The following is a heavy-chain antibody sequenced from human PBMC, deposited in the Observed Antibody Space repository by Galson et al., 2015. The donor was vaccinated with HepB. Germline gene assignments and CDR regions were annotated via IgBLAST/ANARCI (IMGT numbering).Heavy chain of an antibody. J-gene: IGHJ4*02. V-gene: IGHV1-18*01. CDR2: ISGYNDNT. CDR1: SYSFINYG. Sequence: SVKVSCKASSYSFINYGISWVRQAPGQGLEWMGWISGYNDNTNYAQKFQGRVTMTRDTSTSTVYMELSSLRSEDTAVYYCARGRLAYCGGDCYSFDYWGQGTLVTVSS. CDR3: ARGRLAYCGGDCYSFDY. D-gene: IGHD2-21*02.